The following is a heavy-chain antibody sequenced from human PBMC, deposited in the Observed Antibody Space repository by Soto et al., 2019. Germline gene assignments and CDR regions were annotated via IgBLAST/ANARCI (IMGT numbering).Heavy chain of an antibody. CDR3: ACVVVPAAIERYGMDV. D-gene: IGHD2-2*02. CDR2: IYYSGST. Sequence: TLSLTCTVSGGSISSGGYYWSWIRQHPGKGLEWIGYIYYSGSTYYNPSLKSRVTISVDTSKNQFSLKLSSVTAADTAVYYCACVVVPAAIERYGMDVWGQGTTVTVSS. V-gene: IGHV4-31*03. J-gene: IGHJ6*02. CDR1: GGSISSGGYY.